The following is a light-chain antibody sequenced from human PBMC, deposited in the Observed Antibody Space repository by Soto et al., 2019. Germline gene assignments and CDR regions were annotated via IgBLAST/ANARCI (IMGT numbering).Light chain of an antibody. V-gene: IGKV1-39*01. J-gene: IGKJ1*01. CDR2: AAS. Sequence: DIQMTHSPSSQSASVGDRVTITCRASQSINSYLNWYQQKPGKAPKLLIYAASSLQSGVPSRFSGSGSETDFTLTITSLQPDDFATYYCQQSFSTPRTFGQGTRVDI. CDR3: QQSFSTPRT. CDR1: QSINSY.